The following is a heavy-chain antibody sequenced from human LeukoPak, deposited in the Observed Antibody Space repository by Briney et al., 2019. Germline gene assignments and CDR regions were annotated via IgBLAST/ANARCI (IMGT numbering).Heavy chain of an antibody. Sequence: GGSLRLSCAASGFTFSSYSMNWVRQAPGKGLEWVSYISSSSSTIYYADSVKGRFTISRDNAKNSLYLQMNSLRAEDTAVYYCASEILTGPTLIDYWGQGTLVTVSS. D-gene: IGHD3-9*01. J-gene: IGHJ4*02. CDR1: GFTFSSYS. V-gene: IGHV3-48*01. CDR3: ASEILTGPTLIDY. CDR2: ISSSSSTI.